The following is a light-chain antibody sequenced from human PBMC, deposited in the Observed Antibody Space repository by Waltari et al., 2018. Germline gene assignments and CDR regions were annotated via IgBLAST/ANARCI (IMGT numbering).Light chain of an antibody. J-gene: IGKJ1*01. CDR2: WAS. CDR1: QSVLYSSNNKNY. V-gene: IGKV4-1*01. Sequence: DIVMTQSPDSLAVSPGERATINCKSSQSVLYSSNNKNYLPWYQQKVGQPPKLLIYWASTRESGVPDRFSGSGSGTDFTLTISSLQAEDVAVYYCQQYYDVPWTFGQGTKVEIK. CDR3: QQYYDVPWT.